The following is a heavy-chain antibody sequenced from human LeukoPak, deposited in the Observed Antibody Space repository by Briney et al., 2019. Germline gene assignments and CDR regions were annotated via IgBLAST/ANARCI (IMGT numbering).Heavy chain of an antibody. CDR2: ISYDGSNK. CDR3: ARDDNYGIFVNVDY. CDR1: GFTFSSYA. Sequence: GGSLRLSCAASGFTFSSYAMHWVRQAPGKGLEWVSVISYDGSNKYYADSVKGRFTISRDNSKNMLYLQMNSLRAEDTAVYYCARDDNYGIFVNVDYWGQGTLVTVSS. D-gene: IGHD4-11*01. J-gene: IGHJ4*02. V-gene: IGHV3-30*04.